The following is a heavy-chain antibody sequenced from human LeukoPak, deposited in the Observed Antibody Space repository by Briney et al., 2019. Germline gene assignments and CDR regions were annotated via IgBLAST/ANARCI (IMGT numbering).Heavy chain of an antibody. CDR3: AKGGLITMADI. Sequence: GGSLRLSCAASGLSFSSYAMSWVRQAPGKGLEWVSGISDSGGRTYYADSVKGRFTISRDNSKNTLYLQMNSLRAEDTAVYYCAKGGLITMADIWGQGTMVTVSS. V-gene: IGHV3-23*01. CDR2: ISDSGGRT. D-gene: IGHD3-10*01. J-gene: IGHJ3*02. CDR1: GLSFSSYA.